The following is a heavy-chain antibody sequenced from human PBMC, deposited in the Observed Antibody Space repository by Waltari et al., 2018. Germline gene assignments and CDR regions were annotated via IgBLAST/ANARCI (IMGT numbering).Heavy chain of an antibody. CDR3: TRVSSSWYKWRRYYYYYYMDV. CDR1: GFTFGDYA. Sequence: TASGFTFGDYAMSWVRQAPGKGLEWVGFIRSKAYGGTTEYAASVKGRFTISRDDSKSIAYLQMNSLKTEDTAVYYCTRVSSSWYKWRRYYYYYYMDVWGKGTTVTVSS. V-gene: IGHV3-49*04. CDR2: IRSKAYGGTT. D-gene: IGHD6-13*01. J-gene: IGHJ6*03.